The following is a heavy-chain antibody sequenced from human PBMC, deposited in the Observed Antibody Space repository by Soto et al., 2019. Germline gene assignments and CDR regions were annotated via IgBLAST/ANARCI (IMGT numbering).Heavy chain of an antibody. Sequence: QVQLVESGGGVVQPGGSLRISCSASGFTFSDYAMQWVRQAPGKGLEWVAGISSDGSAKYYITSVKGRFAISKDKSMGTLFLQMDSLRTDDTAVYYCTKVETSGRGPPFSCDVWGRGTMVTVS. D-gene: IGHD6-19*01. J-gene: IGHJ3*01. CDR3: TKVETSGRGPPFSCDV. CDR2: ISSDGSAK. V-gene: IGHV3-30*18. CDR1: GFTFSDYA.